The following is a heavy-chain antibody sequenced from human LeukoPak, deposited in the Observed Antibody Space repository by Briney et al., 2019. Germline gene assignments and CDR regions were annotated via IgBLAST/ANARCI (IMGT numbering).Heavy chain of an antibody. CDR1: GVIISSYA. V-gene: IGHV3-23*01. D-gene: IGHD4-23*01. J-gene: IGHJ4*02. CDR3: AHCDYDGNAGPYDH. CDR2: ITRGGEVT. Sequence: GGSLRLSCAASGVIISSYAMSWVRQAPGKGLEWVSAITRGGEVTYYADSVKGRFSISRDNSKNTLYLQMSSLRGEDTAIYYCAHCDYDGNAGPYDHWGQGTLVTVSS.